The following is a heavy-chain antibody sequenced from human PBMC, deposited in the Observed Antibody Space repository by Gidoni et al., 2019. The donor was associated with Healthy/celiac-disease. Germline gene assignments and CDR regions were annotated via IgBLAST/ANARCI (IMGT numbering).Heavy chain of an antibody. D-gene: IGHD4-17*01. CDR2: IYSGGST. CDR3: ARALYDYGDSFSIGIYYYGMDV. Sequence: EVQLVESGGGLVQPGGSLRLSCAASGFTVSGNYMSWVRQAPGKGLEWVSVIYSGGSTYYADSVKGRFTISRDNSKNTLYLQMNSLRAEDTAVYYCARALYDYGDSFSIGIYYYGMDVWGQGTTVTVS. CDR1: GFTVSGNY. J-gene: IGHJ6*02. V-gene: IGHV3-66*02.